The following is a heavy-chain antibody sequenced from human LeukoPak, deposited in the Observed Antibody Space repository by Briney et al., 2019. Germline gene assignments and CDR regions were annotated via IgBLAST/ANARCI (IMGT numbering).Heavy chain of an antibody. CDR1: GFTVSSNY. CDR2: ISGSGGST. D-gene: IGHD6-13*01. J-gene: IGHJ4*02. Sequence: GGSLRLSCAASGFTVSSNYMSWVRQAPGKGLEWVSAISGSGGSTYYADSVKGRFTISRDNSKNTLYLQMNSLRAEDTAVYYCAKEAGSSWLFDYWGQGTLVTVSS. V-gene: IGHV3-23*01. CDR3: AKEAGSSWLFDY.